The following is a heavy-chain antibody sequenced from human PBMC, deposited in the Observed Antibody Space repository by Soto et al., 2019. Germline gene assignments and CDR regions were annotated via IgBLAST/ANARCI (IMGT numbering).Heavy chain of an antibody. D-gene: IGHD3-10*01. Sequence: EVQLVESGGGLVQPGGSLRLSCAASGFTLSTYDMHWVRQATGKGLEWVAALSYAGDTYYPGSVKGRFTVSREGAKNSLYLQMNSLTAGDTAVYYCAKGAPSASGYYYMDVWGKGTTVTVSS. V-gene: IGHV3-13*01. CDR3: AKGAPSASGYYYMDV. CDR1: GFTLSTYD. J-gene: IGHJ6*03. CDR2: LSYAGDT.